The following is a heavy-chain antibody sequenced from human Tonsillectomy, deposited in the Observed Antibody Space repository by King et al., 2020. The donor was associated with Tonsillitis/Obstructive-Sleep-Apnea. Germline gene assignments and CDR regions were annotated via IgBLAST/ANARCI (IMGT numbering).Heavy chain of an antibody. V-gene: IGHV3-30*01. Sequence: VQLVESGGGVVQPGRSLRLSCAASGFTFSSYAMHWVRQAPGKGLEWVAVISYDGTNKYYGDSVKGRFTISRDSSKNTLYPQMNSLRDEDTAVYYCARSWEDQLLFSPNWFDPWGRGTLVTVSS. D-gene: IGHD2-2*01. CDR3: ARSWEDQLLFSPNWFDP. J-gene: IGHJ5*02. CDR1: GFTFSSYA. CDR2: ISYDGTNK.